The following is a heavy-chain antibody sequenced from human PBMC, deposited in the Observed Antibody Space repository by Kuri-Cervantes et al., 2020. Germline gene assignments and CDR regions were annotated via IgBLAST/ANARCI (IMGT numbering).Heavy chain of an antibody. Sequence: GESLKISCAASGFTFSDHYMDWVRQAPGKGLEWVSYISSSGSTIYYADSVTGRFTISRDNAKNSLYLQMNSLRAEDTAVYYCTSWGIVVVSTGYYYMDVWGKGTTVTVSS. V-gene: IGHV3-11*01. D-gene: IGHD3-22*01. CDR1: GFTFSDHY. CDR3: TSWGIVVVSTGYYYMDV. CDR2: ISSSGSTI. J-gene: IGHJ6*03.